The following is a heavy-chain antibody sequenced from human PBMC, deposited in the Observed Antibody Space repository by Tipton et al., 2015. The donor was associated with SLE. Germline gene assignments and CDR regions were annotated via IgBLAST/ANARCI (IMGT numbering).Heavy chain of an antibody. CDR1: GGSFSGYY. J-gene: IGHJ4*02. V-gene: IGHV4-34*01. Sequence: TLSLTCAVYGGSFSGYYWSWIRQPPGKGLEWIGEINHSGSTNYNPSLKSRVTISVDTSKNQFSLKLSSVTAADTAVYYCARQAVPAAFYFDYWGQGTLVTVSS. CDR2: INHSGST. D-gene: IGHD2-2*01. CDR3: ARQAVPAAFYFDY.